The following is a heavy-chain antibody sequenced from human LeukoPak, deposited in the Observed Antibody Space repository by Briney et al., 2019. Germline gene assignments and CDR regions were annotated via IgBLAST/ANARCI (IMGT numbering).Heavy chain of an antibody. CDR1: GLTFSDYW. CDR3: AKGGQGYYDSSGYYNFDY. V-gene: IGHV3-7*03. Sequence: PGGSLRLSCADSGLTFSDYWMSWVRQAPGKGLEWVASINQDGGERQYVDSVKGRFTISRDNSKNTLYLQMNSLRAEDTAVYYCAKGGQGYYDSSGYYNFDYWGQGTLVTVSS. J-gene: IGHJ4*02. D-gene: IGHD3-22*01. CDR2: INQDGGER.